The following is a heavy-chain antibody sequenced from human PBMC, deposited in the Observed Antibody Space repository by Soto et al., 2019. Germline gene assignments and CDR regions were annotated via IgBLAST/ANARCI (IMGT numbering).Heavy chain of an antibody. V-gene: IGHV6-1*01. J-gene: IGHJ6*03. Sequence: SQTLSLTCAISGDSVSSNSAAWNWIRQSPSRGLEWLGRTYYRSKWYNDYAVSVKSRITINPDTSKNQFSLQLNSVTPEDTAVDYCAREPYYYGSGSSPTNYYYYYYMEVWGKGTTVTVSS. CDR2: TYYRSKWYN. CDR1: GDSVSSNSAA. CDR3: AREPYYYGSGSSPTNYYYYYYMEV. D-gene: IGHD3-10*01.